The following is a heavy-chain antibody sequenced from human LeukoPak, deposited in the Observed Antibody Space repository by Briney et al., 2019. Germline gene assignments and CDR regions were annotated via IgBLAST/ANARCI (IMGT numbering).Heavy chain of an antibody. V-gene: IGHV1-18*01. CDR2: ISAYNGNT. D-gene: IGHD2-15*01. Sequence: GASVKVSCKASGYTFTSYDINWVRQAPGQGLEWMGWISAYNGNTNYSQKLQGRVTMTTDTSTSTAYMELRSLRSDDTAVHYCARDRGVVVVAATWDYWGQGTLVTVSS. J-gene: IGHJ4*02. CDR3: ARDRGVVVVAATWDY. CDR1: GYTFTSYD.